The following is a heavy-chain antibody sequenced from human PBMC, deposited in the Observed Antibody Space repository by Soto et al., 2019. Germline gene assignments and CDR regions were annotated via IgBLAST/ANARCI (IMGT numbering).Heavy chain of an antibody. CDR3: ARDPGFCGGDCNFDC. D-gene: IGHD2-21*02. Sequence: GASVKVSCKASGGTFSSYAISWVRQAPGQGLEWMGGIIPIFGTANYAQKFQGRVTITADESTSTAYMELSSLRSEDTAVYYCARDPGFCGGDCNFDCFGQGTLVAFYS. CDR1: GGTFSSYA. J-gene: IGHJ4*02. CDR2: IIPIFGTA. V-gene: IGHV1-69*13.